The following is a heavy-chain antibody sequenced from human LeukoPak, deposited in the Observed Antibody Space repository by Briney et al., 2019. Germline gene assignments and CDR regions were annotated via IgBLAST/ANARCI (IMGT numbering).Heavy chain of an antibody. V-gene: IGHV4-59*01. CDR1: GGSISSYY. CDR3: AREVAVAGWYYFDY. D-gene: IGHD6-19*01. CDR2: IYYSGST. J-gene: IGHJ4*02. Sequence: SETLSLTCTVSGGSISSYYWSWIRQPPGKGLEWIGYIYYSGSTNYNPSLKSRVTISVDTSKNQFSLKLSSVTAADTAVCYCAREVAVAGWYYFDYWGQGTLVTVSS.